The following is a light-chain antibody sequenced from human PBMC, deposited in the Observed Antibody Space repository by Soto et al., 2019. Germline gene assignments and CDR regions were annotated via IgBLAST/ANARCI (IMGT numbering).Light chain of an antibody. V-gene: IGLV2-23*01. J-gene: IGLJ1*01. Sequence: QSALTQPASVSGSPGQSITISCTGTSSDVGTYNLVSWYQQHPNKAPKLLIYEANKRPSGVSNRFSGSKSGNTASLTISGLQAEDEADYYCCSYATSTTYVFGSGTKVTV. CDR3: CSYATSTTYV. CDR1: SSDVGTYNL. CDR2: EAN.